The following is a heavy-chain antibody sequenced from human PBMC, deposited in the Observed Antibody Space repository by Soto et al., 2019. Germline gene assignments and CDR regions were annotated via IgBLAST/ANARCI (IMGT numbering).Heavy chain of an antibody. J-gene: IGHJ4*02. D-gene: IGHD3-22*01. CDR1: GYTLNESS. V-gene: IGHV1-24*01. CDR3: ARGVHYDSSGYYYFY. Sequence: GASVKVSCKVSGYTLNESSMHWVRQAPGKGLEWMGGFDPEDGETVYAQKFQGRVTMTEDTSTDTANMELRSLRSQDTAVYYCARGVHYDSSGYYYFYWGQGTLVTVSS. CDR2: FDPEDGET.